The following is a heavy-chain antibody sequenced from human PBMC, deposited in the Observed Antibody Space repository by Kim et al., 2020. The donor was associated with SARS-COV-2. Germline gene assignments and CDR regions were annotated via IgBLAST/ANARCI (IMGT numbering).Heavy chain of an antibody. CDR3: AIPYYDSSGYHDY. D-gene: IGHD3-22*01. V-gene: IGHV5-51*01. J-gene: IGHJ4*02. Sequence: RYSPSFQGHVTISADKAISTAYLQWSSLKASDTAMYYCAIPYYDSSGYHDYWGQGTLVTVSS.